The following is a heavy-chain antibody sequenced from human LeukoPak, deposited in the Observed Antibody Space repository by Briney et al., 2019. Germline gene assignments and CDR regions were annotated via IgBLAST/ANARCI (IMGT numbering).Heavy chain of an antibody. D-gene: IGHD6-19*01. V-gene: IGHV3-33*01. J-gene: IGHJ4*02. CDR3: ARDLSGWYPIDY. Sequence: GGSLRLSWAASGXTFSSYGLHWVRQAPGKGLEWVAVIWYDGSNKYFADSVRGRFTISRDNSKNTLYLQMNSLRAEDTAVYYCARDLSGWYPIDYWGQGTLVTVSS. CDR1: GXTFSSYG. CDR2: IWYDGSNK.